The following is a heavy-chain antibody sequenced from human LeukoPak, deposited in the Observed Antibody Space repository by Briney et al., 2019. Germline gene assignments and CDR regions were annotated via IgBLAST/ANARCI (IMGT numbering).Heavy chain of an antibody. CDR2: MNDSGST. CDR1: RGSFSDYF. J-gene: IGHJ3*01. V-gene: IGHV4-34*01. CDR3: ARKGFVESTGWRGAFDV. Sequence: SETLSLTCDVYRGSFSDYFWSWIRQTPGKGLEWLGEMNDSGSTNYNPSLKSRVTISVAVSKNQYSLRLTSVTAADTAVYYCARKGFVESTGWRGAFDVWGQGTMVTVSS. D-gene: IGHD2-8*02.